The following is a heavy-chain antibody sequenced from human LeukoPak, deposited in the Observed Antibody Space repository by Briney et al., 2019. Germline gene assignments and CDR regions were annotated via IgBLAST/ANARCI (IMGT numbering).Heavy chain of an antibody. CDR3: ARGEDYDFWSGFVL. CDR1: GYTFTSYG. J-gene: IGHJ4*02. D-gene: IGHD3-3*01. Sequence: ASVKVSCKASGYTFTSYGISWVRQAPGQGLEWMGWISAYNGNTNYAQKFQGRVTMTRDTSISTAYMELSRLRSDDTAVYYCARGEDYDFWSGFVLWGQGTLVTVSS. CDR2: ISAYNGNT. V-gene: IGHV1-18*01.